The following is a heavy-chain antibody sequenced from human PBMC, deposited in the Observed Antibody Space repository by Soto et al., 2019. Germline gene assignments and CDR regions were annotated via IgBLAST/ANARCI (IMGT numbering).Heavy chain of an antibody. Sequence: QVQLVQSGAEVKKPGSSVKVSCKASGGTFSSYAINWVRQAPGQGLEWMGGIIPIFGTANYAKKFQGRVTITADESTNTAYMELSSLRSEDTAVYYCARIAPEGVAVAGTYSYGMDVWGQGTTVTVSS. V-gene: IGHV1-69*12. CDR3: ARIAPEGVAVAGTYSYGMDV. D-gene: IGHD6-19*01. CDR2: IIPIFGTA. CDR1: GGTFSSYA. J-gene: IGHJ6*02.